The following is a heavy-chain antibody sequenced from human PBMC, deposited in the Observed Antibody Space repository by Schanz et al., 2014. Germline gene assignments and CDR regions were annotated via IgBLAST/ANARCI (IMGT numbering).Heavy chain of an antibody. D-gene: IGHD3-10*02. V-gene: IGHV3-23*01. CDR1: GFTFSSYA. J-gene: IGHJ4*02. Sequence: EAQLLESGGGLVQPGGSLRLSCAASGFTFSSYAMSWVRQAPGKGLEWVSAISGSGGSTYYADSVKGRFTISRDSSKNTLYLQMNSLRPEDTAMYYCAKNQYDDVDLSSFYFDFWGQGTLVTVSS. CDR3: AKNQYDDVDLSSFYFDF. CDR2: ISGSGGST.